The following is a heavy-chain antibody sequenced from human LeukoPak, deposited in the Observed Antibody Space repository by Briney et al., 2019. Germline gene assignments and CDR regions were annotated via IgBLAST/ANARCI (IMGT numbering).Heavy chain of an antibody. CDR2: ISGSGGTT. D-gene: IGHD6-19*01. J-gene: IGHJ4*02. CDR1: GFTFSSYA. V-gene: IGHV3-23*01. CDR3: ANPIWAPGIAVAGYFDD. Sequence: PGGSLTLSCAASGFTFSSYAMSWVRQPPGKGMEWVSAISGSGGTTYYADSVKGRFPISRDNSKNTLYLQMNSLRAKDTAVYYCANPIWAPGIAVAGYFDDWGQGTLVTVSS.